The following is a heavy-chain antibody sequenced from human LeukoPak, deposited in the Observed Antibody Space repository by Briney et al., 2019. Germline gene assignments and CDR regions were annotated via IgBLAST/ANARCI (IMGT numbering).Heavy chain of an antibody. D-gene: IGHD6-13*01. CDR1: GGTFSSYA. Sequence: SSVKVSCKASGGTFSSYAISWVRQAPGQGLEWMGGIIPIFGTANYAQTSQGRVTITTDESTRTGYMEMSSLRSEDTAVYYCARDRQQLTTYYYYYMDVWGKGTTVTVSS. CDR3: ARDRQQLTTYYYYYMDV. CDR2: IIPIFGTA. V-gene: IGHV1-69*05. J-gene: IGHJ6*03.